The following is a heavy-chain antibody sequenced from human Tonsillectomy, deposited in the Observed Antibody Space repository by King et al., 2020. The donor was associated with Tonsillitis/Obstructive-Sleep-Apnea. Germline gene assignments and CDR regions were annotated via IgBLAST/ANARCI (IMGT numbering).Heavy chain of an antibody. CDR1: GFSLSTSGVG. CDR3: AHREFQLLRY. J-gene: IGHJ4*02. CDR2: FYWVVDK. Sequence: VTLKESGPTLVKPTQTLTLTCSFSGFSLSTSGVGVAWIRQPPGKPRDGLPLFYWVVDKRFNPSLKSRLTITKNTSENQVVLTMTNMDPMDTATYFCAHREFQLLRYWGLGTLVTVSS. D-gene: IGHD6-6*01. V-gene: IGHV2-5*02.